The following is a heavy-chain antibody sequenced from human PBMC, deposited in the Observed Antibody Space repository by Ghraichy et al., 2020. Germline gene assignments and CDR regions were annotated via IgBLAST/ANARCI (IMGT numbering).Heavy chain of an antibody. D-gene: IGHD3-16*01. J-gene: IGHJ3*02. V-gene: IGHV4-39*07. Sequence: SETLSLTCTVSGDSITSRNYYWAWIRQPPGKGLEWIGSVYYSGSTFYTQSLKSRVTISLDSSKSQFSLKLNSVTAADTAVYYCARDRTLRSGAFDIWGQGTMVTVSS. CDR3: ARDRTLRSGAFDI. CDR2: VYYSGST. CDR1: GDSITSRNYY.